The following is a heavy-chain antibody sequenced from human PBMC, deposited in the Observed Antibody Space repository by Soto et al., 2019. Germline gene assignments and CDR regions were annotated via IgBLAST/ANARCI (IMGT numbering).Heavy chain of an antibody. V-gene: IGHV1-18*01. Sequence: ASVKVSCKASGYTFTSHGISWVRQAPGQGLEWMGWISAYNGNTNYAQKLQGRVTMTTDTSTSTAYMELRSLRSDDTAVYYCARDVNYYFWCGYYPYYYYYGMDVWGQGTTVTVSS. CDR3: ARDVNYYFWCGYYPYYYYYGMDV. CDR1: GYTFTSHG. J-gene: IGHJ6*02. D-gene: IGHD3-3*01. CDR2: ISAYNGNT.